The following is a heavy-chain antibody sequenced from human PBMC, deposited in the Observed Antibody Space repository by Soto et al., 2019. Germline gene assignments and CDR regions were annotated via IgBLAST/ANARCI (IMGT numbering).Heavy chain of an antibody. Sequence: QVQLQESGPGLVKPSETLSLTCTVSGASISSYYWSWIRQPPGKGLEWIGYIYYSGSTNYNPSLKGRVTISVDTSKNQFSLKLRSVTAADTAVYYCARDRVIVRDGGDNYYYGMDVWGQGTTVTVSS. V-gene: IGHV4-59*01. J-gene: IGHJ6*02. CDR1: GASISSYY. CDR2: IYYSGST. D-gene: IGHD2-21*02. CDR3: ARDRVIVRDGGDNYYYGMDV.